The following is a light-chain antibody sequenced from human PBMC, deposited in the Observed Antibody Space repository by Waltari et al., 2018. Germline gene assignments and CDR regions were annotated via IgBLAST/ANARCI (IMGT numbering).Light chain of an antibody. V-gene: IGLV2-23*02. CDR1: SSDVGNYKP. Sequence: QSALTQPASVSGSPGQSITISCTGTSSDVGNYKPVSWYQQHPGKAPKFMLYAFSKRPSGVAERCSGSKSGDMASLTISGLQPEDEAEYFCSSYAGSSKGVFGGGTKVTVL. CDR2: AFS. J-gene: IGLJ2*01. CDR3: SSYAGSSKGV.